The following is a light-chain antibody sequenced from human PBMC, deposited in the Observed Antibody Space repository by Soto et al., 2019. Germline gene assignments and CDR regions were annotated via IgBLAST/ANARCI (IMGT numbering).Light chain of an antibody. CDR1: QTIDSW. CDR2: KAS. J-gene: IGKJ1*01. V-gene: IGKV1-5*03. CDR3: QQYHIYSGT. Sequence: DIQMTQYPSSVSASVGDRVTISCRASQTIDSWLAWYQQRPGKPPNLLIYKASTLASGVPSRFSGSGSGTEFTLTINSLQPDDFATYYRQQYHIYSGTFGQGTKVDIK.